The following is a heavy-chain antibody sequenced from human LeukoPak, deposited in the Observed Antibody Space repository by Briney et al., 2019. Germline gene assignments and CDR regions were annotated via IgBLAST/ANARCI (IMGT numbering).Heavy chain of an antibody. CDR2: IKSKDDGGTT. D-gene: IGHD6-6*01. CDR1: GFPFTRAW. V-gene: IGHV3-15*01. CDR3: TTDRGIAVRPLFDY. J-gene: IGHJ4*02. Sequence: PGGSLRLSCAASGFPFTRAWMGWVRQAPGKGLEWVGRIKSKDDGGTTDYTAPVKDRFTVSRDDSKNMVYLQLSSLRSEDTADYCCTTDRGIAVRPLFDYWGQGISVTVSS.